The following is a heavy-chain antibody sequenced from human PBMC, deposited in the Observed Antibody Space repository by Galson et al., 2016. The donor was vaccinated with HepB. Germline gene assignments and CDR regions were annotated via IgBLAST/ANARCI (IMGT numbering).Heavy chain of an antibody. CDR3: PRGTVAGSLDY. V-gene: IGHV3-11*06. J-gene: IGHJ4*02. Sequence: SLRLSCAASGFTFSDYSMSWIRQAPGQGLEWVSYISSSSSYPNSADSLKGRFTISRDYAKNSLYLQVNSLRADDTAVYYSPRGTVAGSLDYLGQGTLVIVSA. CDR2: ISSSSSYP. D-gene: IGHD6-19*01. CDR1: GFTFSDYS.